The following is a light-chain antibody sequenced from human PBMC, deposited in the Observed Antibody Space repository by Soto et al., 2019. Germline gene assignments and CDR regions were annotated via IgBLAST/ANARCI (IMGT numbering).Light chain of an antibody. V-gene: IGKV1D-8*01. CDR1: QGISSY. Sequence: VIWVTQSPSLLSASXXDRVTISCRMSQGISSYLAGDQQKPGTAPEXXRDAASHLQRVGPSRFSGSGAGTDFTLTISCLQSEDFATYYCQQYYSFPLTFGGGTKVDIK. CDR3: QQYYSFPLT. CDR2: AAS. J-gene: IGKJ4*01.